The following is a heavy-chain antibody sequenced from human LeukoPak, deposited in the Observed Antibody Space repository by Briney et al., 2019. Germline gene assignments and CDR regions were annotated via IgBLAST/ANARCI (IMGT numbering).Heavy chain of an antibody. CDR1: GFTFSSYS. D-gene: IGHD1-1*01. CDR2: ISSSSSSYI. CDR3: ARAPTKTYYFDY. J-gene: IGHJ4*02. V-gene: IGHV3-21*01. Sequence: PGGSLRLSCAASGFTFSSYSMNWVRQAPGKGLEWVSSISSSSSSYIYYADSVKGRFTISRDNAKNSLYLQMNSLRAEDTAVYYCARAPTKTYYFDYWGQGTLVTVSS.